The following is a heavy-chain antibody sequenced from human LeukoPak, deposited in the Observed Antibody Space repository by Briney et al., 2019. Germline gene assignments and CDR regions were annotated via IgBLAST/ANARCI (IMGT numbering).Heavy chain of an antibody. CDR1: GGSISGIDYY. CDR3: ARAGFCSGGSCLGADY. V-gene: IGHV4-30-4*08. CDR2: IYYSGST. Sequence: PSQTLSLTCTVSGGSISGIDYYWSWIRQPPGKGLEWIGNIYYSGSTYYNPSLQSRLTISIDTSKNQFSLKSNSVTAADTAVYYCARAGFCSGGSCLGADYWGQGTLVTVSS. D-gene: IGHD2-15*01. J-gene: IGHJ4*02.